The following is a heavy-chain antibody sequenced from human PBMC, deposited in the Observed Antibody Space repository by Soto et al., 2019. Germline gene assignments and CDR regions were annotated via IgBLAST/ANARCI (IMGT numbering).Heavy chain of an antibody. V-gene: IGHV3-7*03. Sequence: VQLVESGGGLVQPGGSLRLSCVGSGFSLSNYFMSWVRQAPGKGLEWVANIKEDGSEKYYVESVEGRFTISRDNAKNSLYLQANSLRDEDTAVYYCARPRFRGMDVWGQGTTVTVSS. J-gene: IGHJ6*02. CDR1: GFSLSNYF. D-gene: IGHD3-10*01. CDR2: IKEDGSEK. CDR3: ARPRFRGMDV.